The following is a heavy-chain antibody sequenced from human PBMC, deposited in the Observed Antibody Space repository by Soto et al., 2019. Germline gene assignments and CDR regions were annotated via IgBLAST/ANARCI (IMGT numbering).Heavy chain of an antibody. J-gene: IGHJ4*02. Sequence: GGSLRLSCAASGFTFSSYAMSWFRQAPGKGLEWVSAISGSGGSTYYADSVKGRFTISRDNSKNTLYLQMNSLRAEDTAVYYCAKAVPGWEIAALVHWGQGTLVTGSS. V-gene: IGHV3-23*01. CDR1: GFTFSSYA. CDR3: AKAVPGWEIAALVH. D-gene: IGHD6-6*01. CDR2: ISGSGGST.